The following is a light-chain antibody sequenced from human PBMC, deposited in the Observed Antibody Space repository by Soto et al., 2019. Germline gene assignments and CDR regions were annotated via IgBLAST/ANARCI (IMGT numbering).Light chain of an antibody. Sequence: EIVLTQSPGTLSLSPGERATLSYRASQSGSSSYLAWYQQKPGQAPRLLIHGASSRATGIPDRFSGSGSGTDFTLTISRLEPEDFALYYCQQYGSSPLTFGGGTKVDIK. CDR2: GAS. CDR1: QSGSSSY. CDR3: QQYGSSPLT. J-gene: IGKJ4*01. V-gene: IGKV3-20*01.